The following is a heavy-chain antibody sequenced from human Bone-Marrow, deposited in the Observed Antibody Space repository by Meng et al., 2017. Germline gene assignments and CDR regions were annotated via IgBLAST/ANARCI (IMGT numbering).Heavy chain of an antibody. CDR1: GFTVSSNY. D-gene: IGHD1-26*01. Sequence: GGSLRLSCAASGFTVSSNYMSWVRQAPGKGLEWVANIKQDGSEKHYVDSVKGRFSISRDNDKNSLYLQMESLRAEDTALYYCVRDGMFDYWGQGTLVTVSS. CDR2: IKQDGSEK. V-gene: IGHV3-7*01. J-gene: IGHJ4*02. CDR3: VRDGMFDY.